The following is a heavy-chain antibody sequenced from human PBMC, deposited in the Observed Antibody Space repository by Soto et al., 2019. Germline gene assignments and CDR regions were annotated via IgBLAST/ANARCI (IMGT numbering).Heavy chain of an antibody. CDR2: INHSGST. D-gene: IGHD3-22*01. V-gene: IGHV4-34*01. J-gene: IGHJ4*02. Sequence: SETLSLTCAVYGGSFSGYYWSWIRQPPGKGLEWIGEINHSGSTNYNPSLKSRVTISVDTSKNQFSLKLSSVTAADTAVYYCARQHYYDSSGYYTWNWGQGTLVTVSS. CDR3: ARQHYYDSSGYYTWN. CDR1: GGSFSGYY.